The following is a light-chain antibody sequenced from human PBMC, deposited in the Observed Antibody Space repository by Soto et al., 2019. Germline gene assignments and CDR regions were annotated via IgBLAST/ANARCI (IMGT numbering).Light chain of an antibody. V-gene: IGLV2-23*01. CDR3: CSYSGSSTSAV. Sequence: QSALTQPASVSGSPGQSITISCTGTSSDVGSYNLVSWYQQHPGKAPKLMIYEGSKRPSGFSNRFSGSKSGNTVSLTISGLQAEDEANYDCCSYSGSSTSAVFGGGTQLTVL. CDR1: SSDVGSYNL. CDR2: EGS. J-gene: IGLJ7*01.